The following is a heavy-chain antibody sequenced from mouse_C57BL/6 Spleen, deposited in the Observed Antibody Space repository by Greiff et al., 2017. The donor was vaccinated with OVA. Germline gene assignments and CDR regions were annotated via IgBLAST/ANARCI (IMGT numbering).Heavy chain of an antibody. CDR3: ARYDYDSSYAMDY. D-gene: IGHD2-4*01. CDR1: GYTFTSYW. J-gene: IGHJ4*01. V-gene: IGHV1-64*01. Sequence: VQLQQPGAELVKPGASVKLSCKASGYTFTSYWMHWVKQRPGQGLEWIGMIHPNSGSTNYNEKFKSKATLTVDKSSSTAYMQLSSLTSEDSAVYYCARYDYDSSYAMDYWGQGTSVTVSS. CDR2: IHPNSGST.